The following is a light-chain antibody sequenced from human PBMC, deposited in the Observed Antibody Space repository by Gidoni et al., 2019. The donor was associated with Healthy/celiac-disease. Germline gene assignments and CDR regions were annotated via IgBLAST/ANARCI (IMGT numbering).Light chain of an antibody. CDR3: QSYDSSLSGHVGV. Sequence: QSVLTQPPSVSGAPGQRVTISCTGSSSNIGAGYDVHWYQQLPGTAPKLLIYGNSNRPSGVPDRFSGSKSGTSASLAITGLQAEDEADYYCQSYDSSLSGHVGVFGGGTKLTVL. J-gene: IGLJ2*01. CDR2: GNS. CDR1: SSNIGAGYD. V-gene: IGLV1-40*01.